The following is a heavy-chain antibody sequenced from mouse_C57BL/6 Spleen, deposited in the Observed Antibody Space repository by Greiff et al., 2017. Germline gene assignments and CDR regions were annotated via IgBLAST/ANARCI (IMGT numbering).Heavy chain of an antibody. Sequence: VKLVESGAELARPGASVKMSCKASGYTFTSYTMHWVKQRPGQGLEWIGYINPSSGYTKYNQKFKDKATLTADKSSSTAYMQLSSLTSEDSAVYYCARMDYDWFAYWGQGTLVTVSA. V-gene: IGHV1-4*01. CDR3: ARMDYDWFAY. CDR2: INPSSGYT. J-gene: IGHJ3*01. CDR1: GYTFTSYT. D-gene: IGHD2-4*01.